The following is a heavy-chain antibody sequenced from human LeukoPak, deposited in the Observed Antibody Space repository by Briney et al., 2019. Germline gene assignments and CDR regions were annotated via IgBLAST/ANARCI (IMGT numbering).Heavy chain of an antibody. V-gene: IGHV3-7*01. CDR2: IKQDGSEK. CDR3: ARDAVTMVRGVHLGFDY. J-gene: IGHJ4*02. Sequence: GGSLRLSCAASGFTFSSYWMSWVRQAPGKGLEWVANIKQDGSEKYYVDSVKGRFTISRDNAKNSLYLQMNSLRAEDTAVYYCARDAVTMVRGVHLGFDYWGQGTLVTVSS. D-gene: IGHD3-10*01. CDR1: GFTFSSYW.